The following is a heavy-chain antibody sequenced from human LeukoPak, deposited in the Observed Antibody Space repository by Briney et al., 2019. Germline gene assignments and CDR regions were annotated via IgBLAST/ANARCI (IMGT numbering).Heavy chain of an antibody. Sequence: SETLSLTCTVSGGSISNSRHSWGWIRQPPGKALEWIGSIFYSGITYYNPSLMSRVTMSVDTSKDQFSLRLTSVTAADTAVYYCAREGIVRTYDQWGQGTLVTVSS. CDR1: GGSISNSRHS. CDR2: IFYSGIT. J-gene: IGHJ4*02. D-gene: IGHD2/OR15-2a*01. V-gene: IGHV4-39*07. CDR3: AREGIVRTYDQ.